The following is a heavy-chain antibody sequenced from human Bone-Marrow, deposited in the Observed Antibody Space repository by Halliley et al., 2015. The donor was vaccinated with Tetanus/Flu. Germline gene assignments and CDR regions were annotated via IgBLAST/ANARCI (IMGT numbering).Heavy chain of an antibody. CDR1: GFRFSDYA. J-gene: IGHJ5*02. D-gene: IGHD3-22*01. V-gene: IGHV3-30-3*01. CDR2: ISDDGSSK. Sequence: SLRLSCSASGFRFSDYAMHWVRLAPGKGLEWVTTISDDGSSKNYADSVKGRFTISRDNSKDTVHLQMNSLRPEDTAVYYCARDGSSGYYIINFYDPWGQGPLVTVSS. CDR3: ARDGSSGYYIINFYDP.